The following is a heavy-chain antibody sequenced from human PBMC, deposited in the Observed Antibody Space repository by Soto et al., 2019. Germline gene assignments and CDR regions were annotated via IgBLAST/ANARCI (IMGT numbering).Heavy chain of an antibody. D-gene: IGHD4-17*01. V-gene: IGHV3-21*01. Sequence: EVQLVESGGGLVKPGGSLRLSCADSGFTFSSYSMNWVRQAPGKGLEWVSAISSSSSYIYYADSVKGRFTISRDNAKNALYLQMDSLRVEYTAVYYCARVEAGTTATFDYWGQGTLVTVSS. CDR1: GFTFSSYS. CDR3: ARVEAGTTATFDY. CDR2: ISSSSSYI. J-gene: IGHJ4*02.